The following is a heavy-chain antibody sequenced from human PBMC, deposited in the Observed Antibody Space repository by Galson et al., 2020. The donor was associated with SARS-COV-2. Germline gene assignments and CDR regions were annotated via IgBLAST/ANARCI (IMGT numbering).Heavy chain of an antibody. CDR1: GFTFSDYY. Sequence: TGGSLRLSCAASGFTFSDYYMNWIRQAPGKGLEWVLYISTSSSYTNYADSLKGRFTISRDNAKNSLYLQMNSVRGEDTAVYFCARARNLQQGRWYFDLWGRVTLVTVSS. J-gene: IGHJ2*01. CDR3: ARARNLQQGRWYFDL. D-gene: IGHD3-10*01. CDR2: ISTSSSYT. V-gene: IGHV3-11*06.